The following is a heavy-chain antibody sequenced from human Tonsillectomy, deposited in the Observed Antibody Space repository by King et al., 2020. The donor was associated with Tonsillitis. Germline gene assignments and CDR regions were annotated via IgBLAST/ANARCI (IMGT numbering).Heavy chain of an antibody. J-gene: IGHJ4*02. Sequence: VQLVESGGGVVQPGRSLRLSCAASGFTFSSYGMHWVRQAPGKGLEWVAVISYDGSNKYYADSVKGRFTISRDNSKNMLYLQMNSLRAEDTAVYYCANRASPSVVGTGFDYWGQGTLVTVSS. V-gene: IGHV3-30*18. CDR3: ANRASPSVVGTGFDY. CDR2: ISYDGSNK. CDR1: GFTFSSYG. D-gene: IGHD6-19*01.